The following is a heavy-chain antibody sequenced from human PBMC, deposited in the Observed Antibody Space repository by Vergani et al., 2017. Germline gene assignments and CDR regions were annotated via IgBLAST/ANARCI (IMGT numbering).Heavy chain of an antibody. CDR1: GYTFTSYY. CDR2: INPSGGST. V-gene: IGHV1-46*03. CDR3: ARVGVGRGYYYYYYGMDV. D-gene: IGHD3-3*01. J-gene: IGHJ6*02. Sequence: QVQLVQSGAEVKKPGASVKVSCKASGYTFTSYYMHWVRQAPGQGLEWMGIINPSGGSTSYAQKFQGRVTMTRDTSTSTVYMELSSLRSEATAVYYCARVGVGRGYYYYYYGMDVWGQGTTVTVSS.